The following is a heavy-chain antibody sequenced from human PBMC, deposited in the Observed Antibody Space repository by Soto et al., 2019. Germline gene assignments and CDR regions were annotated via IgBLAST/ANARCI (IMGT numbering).Heavy chain of an antibody. J-gene: IGHJ4*02. CDR2: ISGSGGST. V-gene: IGHV3-23*01. CDR3: AKVGGYDYPGVTDIDY. D-gene: IGHD3-16*01. CDR1: GFTFSSYA. Sequence: EVQLLESGGGLVQPGGSLRLSCAASGFTFSSYAMSWVRQAPGKGLEWVSAISGSGGSTYYADSVKGRFTISRDNSKNTLYLQMNRLRAEDTAVYYCAKVGGYDYPGVTDIDYWGQGTLVTVSS.